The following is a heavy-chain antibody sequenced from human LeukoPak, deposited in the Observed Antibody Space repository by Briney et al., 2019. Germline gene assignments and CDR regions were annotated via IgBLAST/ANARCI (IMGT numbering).Heavy chain of an antibody. J-gene: IGHJ4*02. D-gene: IGHD3-22*01. Sequence: GRSLRLSCAASGFTFSSYGMHWVRQAPGKGLEWVAVISYDGSNKYYADSVKGRFTISRDNSKNTLYLQMNSLRAEDTAVYYCAKRDIDSSGYYFFDYWGQGTLVTVSS. CDR2: ISYDGSNK. V-gene: IGHV3-30*18. CDR1: GFTFSSYG. CDR3: AKRDIDSSGYYFFDY.